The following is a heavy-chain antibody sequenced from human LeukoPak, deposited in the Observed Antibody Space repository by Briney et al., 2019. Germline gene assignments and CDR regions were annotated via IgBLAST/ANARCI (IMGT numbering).Heavy chain of an antibody. CDR2: ISAYNGNT. D-gene: IGHD6-13*01. CDR3: ARYIAAAGYYYYYYGMDV. CDR1: GYTFTSYG. V-gene: IGHV1-18*01. Sequence: ASVKVSCKASGYTFTSYGISWVRQAPGQGLEWMGWISAYNGNTNYAQKLQGRVTMTTDTSTSTAYMELRSLRSDDTAVYYCARYIAAAGYYYYYYGMDVWGQGTTVTVSS. J-gene: IGHJ6*02.